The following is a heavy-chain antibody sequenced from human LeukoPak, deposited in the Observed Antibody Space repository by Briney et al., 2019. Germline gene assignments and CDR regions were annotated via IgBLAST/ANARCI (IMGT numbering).Heavy chain of an antibody. V-gene: IGHV1-46*01. CDR2: INPSGGST. CDR1: GYTFTSYY. D-gene: IGHD3-10*01. CDR3: ARSEYYGSGSYQYYYYGMDV. J-gene: IGHJ6*02. Sequence: GASVKVSCKASGYTFTSYYMHWVRQAPGQGLEWMGIINPSGGSTSYAQKFQGRVTMTRDTSTSTVYMELSSLRSEDTAVYYCARSEYYGSGSYQYYYYGMDVWGQGTTATVSS.